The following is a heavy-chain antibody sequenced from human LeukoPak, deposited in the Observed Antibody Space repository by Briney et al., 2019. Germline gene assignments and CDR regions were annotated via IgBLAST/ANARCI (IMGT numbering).Heavy chain of an antibody. J-gene: IGHJ4*02. CDR3: ARRGEAMDPFDY. CDR1: GYSFTYYW. D-gene: IGHD5-18*01. V-gene: IGHV5-51*01. CDR2: IYPGDSDT. Sequence: GESLKISCKGSGYSFTYYWIGWVRQMPGKGLEWMGIIYPGDSDTRYRPSFQGQVTISVDKSISTAYLQWSSLKASDTAIYYCARRGEAMDPFDYWGQGTLVTVSS.